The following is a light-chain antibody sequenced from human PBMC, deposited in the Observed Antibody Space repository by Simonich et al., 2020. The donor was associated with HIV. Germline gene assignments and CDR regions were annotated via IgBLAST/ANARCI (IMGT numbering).Light chain of an antibody. CDR3: QQSYSTPYT. CDR2: AAS. CDR1: QGISSY. V-gene: IGKV1-39*01. Sequence: DIQLTQSPSFLSASVGDRVTITCRASQGISSYLAWYQQKPGKAPKVVIYAASSLQSGVPSRLSGTGSGTDFTLTINSMQPDDFATYYCQQSYSTPYTFGQGTKLEIK. J-gene: IGKJ2*01.